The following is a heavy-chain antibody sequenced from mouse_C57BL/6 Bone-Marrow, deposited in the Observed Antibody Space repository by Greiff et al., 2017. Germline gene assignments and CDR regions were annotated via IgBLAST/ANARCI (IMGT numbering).Heavy chain of an antibody. CDR1: GFTFSSYG. J-gene: IGHJ4*01. Sequence: EVKLVESGGDLVKPGGSLKLSCAASGFTFSSYGMSWVRQTPDKRLEWVATISSGGSYTYYPDSVKGRFTISRDNAKNTLYLQMSSLKSEDTAMYYCARHRFAMDYWGQGTSVTVSS. CDR2: ISSGGSYT. V-gene: IGHV5-6*01. CDR3: ARHRFAMDY.